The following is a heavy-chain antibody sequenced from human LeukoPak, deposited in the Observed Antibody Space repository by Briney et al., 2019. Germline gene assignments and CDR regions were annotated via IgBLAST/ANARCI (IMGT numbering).Heavy chain of an antibody. CDR1: GYTFTSYG. Sequence: GASVKVSCKASGYTFTSYGISWVRQAPGQGLEWMGWISAYNGNTNYAQKLQGRVTMTTDTSTSTAYMELRSLRSDDTAVYYCASPGYSGSYLSAQRAEYFQHWGQGTLVTVSS. CDR2: ISAYNGNT. J-gene: IGHJ1*01. CDR3: ASPGYSGSYLSAQRAEYFQH. V-gene: IGHV1-18*01. D-gene: IGHD1-26*01.